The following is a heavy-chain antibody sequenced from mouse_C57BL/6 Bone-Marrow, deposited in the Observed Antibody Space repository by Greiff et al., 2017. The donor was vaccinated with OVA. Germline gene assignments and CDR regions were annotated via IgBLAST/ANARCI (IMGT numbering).Heavy chain of an antibody. J-gene: IGHJ2*01. D-gene: IGHD4-1*01. CDR1: GYAFSSSW. CDR2: IYPGDGDT. Sequence: VKVVESGPELVKPGASVKISCKASGYAFSSSWMNWVKQRPGKGLEWIGRIYPGDGDTNYNGKFKGKATLTADKSSSTAYMQLSSLTSEDSAVYFCAVDWGPLDYWGQGTTLTVSS. V-gene: IGHV1-82*01. CDR3: AVDWGPLDY.